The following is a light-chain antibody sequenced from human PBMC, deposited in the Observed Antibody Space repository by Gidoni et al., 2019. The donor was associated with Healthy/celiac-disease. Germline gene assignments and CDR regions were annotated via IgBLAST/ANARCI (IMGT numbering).Light chain of an antibody. CDR3: QAWDSSTAQV. CDR1: KLGDKY. CDR2: QDS. Sequence: SSELTQTHSVSVSPGQTASITCSGDKLGDKYACWYQQKQGQSPVLFIYQDSKRPSGIPERFSGSNSGNTATLTISGTQAMDEADYYCQAWDSSTAQVFGGGTKLTVL. V-gene: IGLV3-1*01. J-gene: IGLJ3*02.